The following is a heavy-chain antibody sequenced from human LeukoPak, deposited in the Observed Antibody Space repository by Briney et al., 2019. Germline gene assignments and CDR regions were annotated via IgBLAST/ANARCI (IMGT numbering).Heavy chain of an antibody. CDR3: ARGDEFGELLWWFDP. J-gene: IGHJ5*02. D-gene: IGHD3-10*01. CDR2: ISYDGSNK. Sequence: GGSLRLSCAASGFTFSSYAMHWVRQAPGKGLEWVAVISYDGSNKYYADSVKGRFTISRDNSKNTLYLQMNSLRAEDTAVYYCARGDEFGELLWWFDPWGQGTLVTVSS. V-gene: IGHV3-30-3*01. CDR1: GFTFSSYA.